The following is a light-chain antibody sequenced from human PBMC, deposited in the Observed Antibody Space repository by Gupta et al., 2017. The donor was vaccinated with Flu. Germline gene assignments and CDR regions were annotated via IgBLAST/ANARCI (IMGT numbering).Light chain of an antibody. CDR2: GAS. CDR1: QSLANN. Sequence: PTTLSVSPGERATLSCRASQSLANNLAWFQQRPGQAPRLLIYGASTRGTTVPARFSGSGSGTDFTLTISSLQSEDFAVYYCQQYHNWPRTFGPGTKVEVK. V-gene: IGKV3-15*01. CDR3: QQYHNWPRT. J-gene: IGKJ1*01.